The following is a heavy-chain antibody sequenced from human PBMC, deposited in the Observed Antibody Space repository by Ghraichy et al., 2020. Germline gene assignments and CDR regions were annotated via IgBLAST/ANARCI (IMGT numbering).Heavy chain of an antibody. V-gene: IGHV4-31*03. J-gene: IGHJ4*02. CDR1: GGSISSGGYY. CDR3: ARDRSGYDYFDY. Sequence: SLNISCTVSGGSISSGGYYWSWIRQHPGKGLEWIGYIYYSGSTYYNPSLKSRVTISVDTSKNQFSLKLSSVTAADTAVYYCARDRSGYDYFDYWGQGTLVTVSS. CDR2: IYYSGST. D-gene: IGHD5-12*01.